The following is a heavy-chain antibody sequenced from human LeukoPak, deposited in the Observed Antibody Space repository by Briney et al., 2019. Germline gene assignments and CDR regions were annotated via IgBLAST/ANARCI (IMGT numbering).Heavy chain of an antibody. CDR1: GFTVSSNY. CDR2: IYSGGST. D-gene: IGHD3-10*01. CDR3: AKDSDYYGSGSGDY. V-gene: IGHV3-53*01. Sequence: PGGSLRLSCAASGFTVSSNYMSWVRQAPGKGLEWVSVIYSGGSTYYADSVKGRFTISRDNSKNTLYLQMNSLRAEDTAVYYCAKDSDYYGSGSGDYWGQGTLVTVSS. J-gene: IGHJ4*02.